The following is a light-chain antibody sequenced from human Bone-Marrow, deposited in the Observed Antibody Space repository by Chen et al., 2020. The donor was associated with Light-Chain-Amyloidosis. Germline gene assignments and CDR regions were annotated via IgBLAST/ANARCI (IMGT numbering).Light chain of an antibody. Sequence: QYALTQPPSASGSPGQSVTISCTGTTSDVGGYDYVPWYQQHPGKAPKLLIYRVSKRPSGVPDRFSASKSGNTASLTISGLQAEDEADYFCCSYAGSSTLVFGGGTKLTVL. V-gene: IGLV2-8*01. CDR3: CSYAGSSTLV. CDR1: TSDVGGYDY. CDR2: RVS. J-gene: IGLJ3*02.